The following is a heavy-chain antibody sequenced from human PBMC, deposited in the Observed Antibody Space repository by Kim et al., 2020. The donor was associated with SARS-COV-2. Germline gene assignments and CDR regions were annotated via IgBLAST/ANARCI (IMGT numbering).Heavy chain of an antibody. CDR1: GGSFSGYY. J-gene: IGHJ6*02. CDR3: ARGGETGNTQARGMDV. D-gene: IGHD6-6*01. Sequence: SETLSLTCAVYGGSFSGYYWSWIRQPPGKGLEWIGEINHSGSTNYNPSLKSRVTISVDTSKNQFSLKLSSVTAADTAVYYCARGGETGNTQARGMDVWGQGTTVTVSS. CDR2: INHSGST. V-gene: IGHV4-34*01.